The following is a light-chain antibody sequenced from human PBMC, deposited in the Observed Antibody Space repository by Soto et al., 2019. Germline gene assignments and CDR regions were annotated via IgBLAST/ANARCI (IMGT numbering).Light chain of an antibody. CDR3: QQYNSYSWT. CDR1: QSISSW. CDR2: KAS. J-gene: IGKJ1*01. V-gene: IGKV1-5*03. Sequence: DIQMTQSPSTLSASVGDRVTITCRASQSISSWLAWYQQKPGKAPKLLIYKASSLESGVPSRFSGSGSGTEFTLTIIILQPDDFATYYCQQYNSYSWTCGQGTKVEIK.